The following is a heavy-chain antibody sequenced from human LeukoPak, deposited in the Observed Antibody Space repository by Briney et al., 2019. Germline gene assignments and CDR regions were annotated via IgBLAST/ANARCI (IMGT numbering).Heavy chain of an antibody. D-gene: IGHD3-10*01. CDR2: INHSGST. CDR1: GGSISSYY. CDR3: ARHVGRNYYGSGSSYYFDY. Sequence: SETLSLTCTVSGGSISSYYWSWIRQPPGKGLEWIGEINHSGSTNYNPSLKSRVTISVDTSKNQFSLKLSSVTAADTAVYYCARHVGRNYYGSGSSYYFDYWGQGTLVTVSS. J-gene: IGHJ4*02. V-gene: IGHV4-34*01.